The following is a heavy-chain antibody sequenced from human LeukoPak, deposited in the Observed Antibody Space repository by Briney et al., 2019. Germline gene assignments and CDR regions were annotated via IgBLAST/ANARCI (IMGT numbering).Heavy chain of an antibody. D-gene: IGHD4-17*01. CDR1: GGSFSGYY. Sequence: SETLSLTCAVYGGSFSGYYWSWIRQPPGKGLEWIGEINHSGSTNYNPSLKSRVTMSVDTSKNQFSLKLSSVTAADTAVYYCARENYGDYSDYWGQGTLVTVSS. CDR3: ARENYGDYSDY. CDR2: INHSGST. J-gene: IGHJ4*02. V-gene: IGHV4-34*01.